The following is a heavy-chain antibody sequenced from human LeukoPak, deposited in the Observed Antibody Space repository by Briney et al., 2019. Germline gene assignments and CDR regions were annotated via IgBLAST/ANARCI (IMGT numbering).Heavy chain of an antibody. J-gene: IGHJ6*03. CDR1: GFTFSTYA. CDR3: ARVGATSPDYYYYMDV. V-gene: IGHV3-21*01. CDR2: ISSSSSYI. Sequence: GGSLRLSCAASGFTFSTYAMNWVRQAPGKGLEWVSSISSSSSYIYYADSVKGRFTISRDNAKNSLYLQMNSLRAEDTAVYYCARVGATSPDYYYYMDVWGKGTTVTISS. D-gene: IGHD1-26*01.